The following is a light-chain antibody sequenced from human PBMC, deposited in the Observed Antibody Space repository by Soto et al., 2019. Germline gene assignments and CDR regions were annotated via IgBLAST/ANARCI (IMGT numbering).Light chain of an antibody. V-gene: IGKV1-9*01. CDR3: QQLQRTPFT. Sequence: QLTQSPSSLSASVGDRVTITCRASQDVSRYLAWYQQKAGKAPKLLIYGASILQSGVPSRFSGLGSGTEFTLTISSLQPEDFATYHCQQLQRTPFTFGPGTTVDV. CDR2: GAS. J-gene: IGKJ3*01. CDR1: QDVSRY.